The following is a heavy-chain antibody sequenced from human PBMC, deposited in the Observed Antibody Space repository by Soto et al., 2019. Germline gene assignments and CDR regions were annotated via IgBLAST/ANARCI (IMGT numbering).Heavy chain of an antibody. CDR3: AKGPAIVLVPAAINYYYGMDV. CDR1: GFTFSSYG. D-gene: IGHD2-2*01. CDR2: ISYDGSNK. J-gene: IGHJ6*02. V-gene: IGHV3-30*18. Sequence: PWGSLRLSCAASGFTFSSYGMHWVRQAPGKGLEWVAVISYDGSNKNYANSVKGRFTITRDDSKNTLYLQMNSLSAGDTAVYFCAKGPAIVLVPAAINYYYGMDVWGQGTTVTVS.